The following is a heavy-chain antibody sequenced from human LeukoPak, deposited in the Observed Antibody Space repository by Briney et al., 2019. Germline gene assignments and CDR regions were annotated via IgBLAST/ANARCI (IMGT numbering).Heavy chain of an antibody. J-gene: IGHJ5*02. V-gene: IGHV1-69*04. CDR3: ARDQHSLPAPSGYIDPWFDP. D-gene: IGHD3-22*01. CDR2: IIPILGIA. CDR1: GGTFSSYT. Sequence: SSVKVSCKASGGTFSSYTISWVRQAPGQGLEWMGRIIPILGIANYAQKFQGRVTITADKSTSTAYMELSSLRSEDTAVYYCARDQHSLPAPSGYIDPWFDPWGQGTLVTVSS.